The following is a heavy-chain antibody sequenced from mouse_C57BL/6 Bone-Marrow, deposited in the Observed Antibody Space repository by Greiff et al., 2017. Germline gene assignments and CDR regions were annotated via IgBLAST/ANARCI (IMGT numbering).Heavy chain of an antibody. V-gene: IGHV1-64*01. CDR1: GYTFTSYW. J-gene: IGHJ3*01. CDR2: IHPNSGST. D-gene: IGHD1-1*01. Sequence: QVQLQQPGAELVKPGASVKLSCKASGYTFTSYWMHWVKQRPGQGLEWIGMIHPNSGSTNYNEKFKSKATLTVDKSSSTAYMQRSSLTSEDSAVYYCARGAILRSFAYWGQGTLVTVSA. CDR3: ARGAILRSFAY.